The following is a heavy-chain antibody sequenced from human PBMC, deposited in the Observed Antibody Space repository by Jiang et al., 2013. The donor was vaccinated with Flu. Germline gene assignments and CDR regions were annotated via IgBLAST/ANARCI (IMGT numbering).Heavy chain of an antibody. CDR2: VHYSGST. D-gene: IGHD3-3*02. V-gene: IGHV4-34*01. CDR1: GASFTDYY. CDR3: ARHVSHSFDL. J-gene: IGHJ3*01. Sequence: LLKPSETLSLTCAVSGASFTDYYWSWIRQPPGEGLEWIGEVHYSGSTKYNPSLRNRVTISGDTSKNQFSLTLTSVTAADTAIFYCARHVSHSFDLWGQGYNGHRLF.